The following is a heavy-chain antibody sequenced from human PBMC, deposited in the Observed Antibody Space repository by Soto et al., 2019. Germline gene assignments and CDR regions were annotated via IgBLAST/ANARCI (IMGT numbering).Heavy chain of an antibody. CDR2: IIPIFGTA. CDR3: ARGKKSIAARDQAKSDAFDI. Sequence: QVQLVQSGAEVKKPGSSVKVSCKASGGTFSSYAISWVRQAPGQGLEWMGGIIPIFGTANYAQKFQGRVTITADESTSTAYMELSSLRSEDTAVYYCARGKKSIAARDQAKSDAFDIWGQGTMVTVSS. V-gene: IGHV1-69*01. J-gene: IGHJ3*02. D-gene: IGHD6-6*01. CDR1: GGTFSSYA.